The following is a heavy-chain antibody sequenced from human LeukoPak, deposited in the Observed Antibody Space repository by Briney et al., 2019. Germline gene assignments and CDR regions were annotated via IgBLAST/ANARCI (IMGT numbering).Heavy chain of an antibody. D-gene: IGHD3-22*01. CDR1: GFTFCNAW. CDR2: IKSKTDGGTT. V-gene: IGHV3-15*01. CDR3: TTGLTYYYDSSGFDY. J-gene: IGHJ4*02. Sequence: GGSLRLSCAASGFTFCNAWMSWVRHAPGKGLEWVGRIKSKTDGGTTDYAAPVKGRFTISRDESKNTLYLQMNSLKTEDTAVYYCTTGLTYYYDSSGFDYWGQGTLVTVSS.